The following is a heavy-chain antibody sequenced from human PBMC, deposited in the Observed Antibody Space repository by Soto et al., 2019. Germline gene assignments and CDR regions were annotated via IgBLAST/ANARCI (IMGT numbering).Heavy chain of an antibody. V-gene: IGHV4-31*03. CDR3: ARVWGAYYYGMDV. CDR2: IYYSGST. D-gene: IGHD3-16*01. CDR1: GGSISSGGYY. J-gene: IGHJ6*02. Sequence: QVQLQESGPGLVKPSQTLSLTCTVSGGSISSGGYYWSWIRQHPGKGLEWIGYIYYSGSTYYNPSPKSRVTISVDTSKKQFSLKLSSVTAADTAVYYCARVWGAYYYGMDVWGQGTTFTVSS.